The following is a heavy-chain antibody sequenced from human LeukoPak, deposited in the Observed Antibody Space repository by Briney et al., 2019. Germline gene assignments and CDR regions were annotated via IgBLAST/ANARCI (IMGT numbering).Heavy chain of an antibody. J-gene: IGHJ5*02. CDR2: ISPNSGGT. V-gene: IGHV1-2*02. CDR1: GYTFTGYY. D-gene: IGHD6-19*01. Sequence: ASVNVSCKASGYTFTGYYIHWVRQAPGQGLEWMGWISPNSGGTNYAQKFQGRVTMTRDTSISTAYMELSRLRSDDTAVYYCARESSCDTTSGLPPTDSFDPWGQGTLVTVSS. CDR3: ARESSCDTTSGLPPTDSFDP.